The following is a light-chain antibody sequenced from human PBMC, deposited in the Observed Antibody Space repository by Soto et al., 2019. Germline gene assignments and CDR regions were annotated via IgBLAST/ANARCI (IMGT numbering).Light chain of an antibody. CDR3: QQYNNWPTT. CDR2: GAS. Sequence: EIVMTQSPATLSVSPGDRATLSCRTSQSVSSNLAWYQQKPGQAPRLLIYGASTRATGIPARFSGSGSGTEFTLTISSLQSEDFAVYYRQQYNNWPTTFGQGTKVEIK. CDR1: QSVSSN. V-gene: IGKV3-15*01. J-gene: IGKJ1*01.